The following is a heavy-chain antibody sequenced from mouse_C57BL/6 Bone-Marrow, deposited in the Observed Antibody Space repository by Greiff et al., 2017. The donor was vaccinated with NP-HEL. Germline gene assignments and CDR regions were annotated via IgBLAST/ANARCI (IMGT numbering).Heavy chain of an antibody. D-gene: IGHD2-4*01. V-gene: IGHV1-69*01. CDR1: GYTFTSYW. J-gene: IGHJ1*03. CDR3: AREDYECYWYFDV. CDR2: IDPSASYT. Sequence: QVQLQQPGAELVMPGASVKLSCKASGYTFTSYWMHWVKQRPGQGLEWIGEIDPSASYTNYNQKFKGKSTLTVDKSSSTAYMQLSSLTSEDSAVYYCAREDYECYWYFDVWGTGTTVTVSS.